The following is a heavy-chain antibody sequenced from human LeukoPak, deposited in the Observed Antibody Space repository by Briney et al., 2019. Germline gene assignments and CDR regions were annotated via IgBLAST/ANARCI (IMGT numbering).Heavy chain of an antibody. V-gene: IGHV3-23*01. J-gene: IGHJ3*02. CDR1: FTFNTND. Sequence: FTFNTNDLERHAQGQGLEWKWLFNINSGGISTYYADSVKGRFTFPRDNSKNTLYLQMNSLRAEDTVVYYCAKDRSIAAGDDAFDIWGQGTMVTVSS. CDR3: AKDRSIAAGDDAFDI. CDR2: INSGGIST. D-gene: IGHD6-13*01.